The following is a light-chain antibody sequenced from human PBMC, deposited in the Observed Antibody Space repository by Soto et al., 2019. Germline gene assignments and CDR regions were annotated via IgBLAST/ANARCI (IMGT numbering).Light chain of an antibody. CDR3: QQYNSYST. J-gene: IGKJ1*01. CDR1: QSISSW. Sequence: IKMTQSPSTLSASVGDTVTVTCRVSQSISSWLAWYQQKPGKAPKLLIYDASSLESGVPSRFSGSGSGTEFTLTISSLQPDDFATYYCQQYNSYSTFGQGTKVDI. V-gene: IGKV1-5*01. CDR2: DAS.